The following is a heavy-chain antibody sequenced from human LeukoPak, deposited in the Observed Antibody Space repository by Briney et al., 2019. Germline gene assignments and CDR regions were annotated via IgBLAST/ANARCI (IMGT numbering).Heavy chain of an antibody. CDR2: IWYDESNK. D-gene: IGHD3-22*01. CDR1: GFTFSRYG. CDR3: AKCYYHDSSGYCPFDY. J-gene: IGHJ4*02. V-gene: IGHV3-33*06. Sequence: GGSLRLSCAASGFTFSRYGMHWVRQAPGKGLESVAAIWYDESNKYYADSVKGRFTISRDNSKNTLYLQMNSLRAEDTAVYYCAKCYYHDSSGYCPFDYWGQGTLVTVSS.